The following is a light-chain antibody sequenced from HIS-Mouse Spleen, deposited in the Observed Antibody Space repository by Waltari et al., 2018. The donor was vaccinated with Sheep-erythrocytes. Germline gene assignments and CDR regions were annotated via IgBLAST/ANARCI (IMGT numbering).Light chain of an antibody. J-gene: IGKJ2*01. CDR3: MQGTHWPPYT. CDR1: QSLVHSDGNTY. V-gene: IGKV2-30*02. CDR2: KVS. Sequence: DVVMTQSPLSLPVTLGQPDSISCRSSQSLVHSDGNTYLNWFQQRPGQSTRRLIHKVSNRDSGVPDRFSGSGSGTDFTLKISRVEAEDVGVYYCMQGTHWPPYTFGQGTKLEIK.